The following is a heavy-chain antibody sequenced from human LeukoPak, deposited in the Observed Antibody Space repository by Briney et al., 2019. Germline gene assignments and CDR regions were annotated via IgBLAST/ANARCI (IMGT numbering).Heavy chain of an antibody. CDR1: GGSFSGYY. J-gene: IGHJ3*02. CDR2: INHSGST. CDR3: ARTRVDKGAFDI. V-gene: IGHV4-34*01. Sequence: PSETLSLTGAVYGGSFSGYYWSWIRQPPGKGLEWIGEINHSGSTNYNPSLKSRVTISVDTSKNQFSLKLSSVTAADTAVYYCARTRVDKGAFDIRGQGTMVTVSS.